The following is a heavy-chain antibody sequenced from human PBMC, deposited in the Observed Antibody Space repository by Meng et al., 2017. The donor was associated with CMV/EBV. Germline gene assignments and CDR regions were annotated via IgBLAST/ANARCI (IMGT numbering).Heavy chain of an antibody. CDR1: GYTFTSYG. V-gene: IGHV1-18*01. D-gene: IGHD3-3*01. Sequence: ASVKVSCKASGYTFTSYGISWVRQAPGQGLEWMGWISAYNGNTNYAQKLQGRVTMTTDTSTSTAYMELRSLRSDDTAVYYCARHSTYYDFWSGYYTTDHYYYYGMDVWGQGTTVTVSS. CDR2: ISAYNGNT. CDR3: ARHSTYYDFWSGYYTTDHYYYYGMDV. J-gene: IGHJ6*02.